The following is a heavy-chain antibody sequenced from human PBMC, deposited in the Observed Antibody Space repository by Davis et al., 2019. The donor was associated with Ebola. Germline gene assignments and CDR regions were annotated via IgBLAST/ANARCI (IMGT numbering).Heavy chain of an antibody. CDR2: IKEDGSEK. CDR1: GFTFRSYW. Sequence: GESLKISCAASGFTFRSYWMSWVRQAPGKGLEWVAKIKEDGSEKLEVDSVKGRFTISRDNSKNTVYLQLNILRPEDTAVYNCAKDDGPRRLADPWGQGTLVTVSS. J-gene: IGHJ5*02. D-gene: IGHD5-24*01. V-gene: IGHV3-7*01. CDR3: AKDDGPRRLADP.